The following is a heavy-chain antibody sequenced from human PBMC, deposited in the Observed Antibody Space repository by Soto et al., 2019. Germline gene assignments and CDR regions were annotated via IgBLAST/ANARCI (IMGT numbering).Heavy chain of an antibody. CDR1: GFPFGTTD. Sequence: GGSLRLSCAASGFPFGTTDISWVRQAPGEGLEWVSTIDGSGGITFYADSVKGRFTISRDNSRNTVYLQMNSLRGDDTALYYCVKNSGWFNTWGQGALVTVSS. D-gene: IGHD3-10*01. V-gene: IGHV3-23*01. J-gene: IGHJ5*02. CDR2: IDGSGGIT. CDR3: VKNSGWFNT.